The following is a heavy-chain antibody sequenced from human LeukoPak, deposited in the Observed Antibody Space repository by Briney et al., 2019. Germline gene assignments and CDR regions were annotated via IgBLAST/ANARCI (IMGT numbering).Heavy chain of an antibody. CDR2: ISSGSSTK. CDR3: ARLDKGGYYDSSGYF. D-gene: IGHD3-22*01. Sequence: GGSLRLSCAASGFTFSTYSMNWVRQAPGKGLEWVSYISSGSSTKYYADSVKGRFTISRDNAKNSLFLQMNSLRAEDTAVYYCARLDKGGYYDSSGYFWGQGTLVTVSS. V-gene: IGHV3-48*04. J-gene: IGHJ4*02. CDR1: GFTFSTYS.